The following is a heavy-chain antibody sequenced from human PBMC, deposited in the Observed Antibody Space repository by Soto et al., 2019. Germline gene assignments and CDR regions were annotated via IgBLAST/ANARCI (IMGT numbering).Heavy chain of an antibody. CDR3: ASGDDFWSALIDY. J-gene: IGHJ4*02. V-gene: IGHV3-30-3*01. CDR1: GFTFSSYA. D-gene: IGHD3-3*01. Sequence: QVQLVESGGGVVQPGRSLRLSCAASGFTFSSYAMHWVRQAPGKGLEWVAVISYDGSNKYYADSVKGRLTISRDNSKNTLYLQMNSLRAEDTAVYYCASGDDFWSALIDYCGQGTLVTVSS. CDR2: ISYDGSNK.